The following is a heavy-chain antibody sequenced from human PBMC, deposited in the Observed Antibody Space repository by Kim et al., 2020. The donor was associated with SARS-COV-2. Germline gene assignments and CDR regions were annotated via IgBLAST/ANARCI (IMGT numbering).Heavy chain of an antibody. CDR3: ARGGQFYYYGVDV. J-gene: IGHJ6*02. D-gene: IGHD3-16*01. CDR1: GGSISSYY. CDR2: IYYSGST. Sequence: SETLSLTCTVSGGSISSYYWGWIRQPPGKGLEWIGYIYYSGSTNYNPSLRSRVAISLDTSKNQFSLKLNSVTAADTAVYYCARGGQFYYYGVDVWGQGTTVTVSS. V-gene: IGHV4-59*01.